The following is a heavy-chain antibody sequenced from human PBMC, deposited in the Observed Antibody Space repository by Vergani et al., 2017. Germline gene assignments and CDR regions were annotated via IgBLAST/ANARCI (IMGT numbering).Heavy chain of an antibody. Sequence: EVQLVESGGGIVKPGGSLRLSCVASGFSFRNAWMNWVRRTPGKGLEWVGRIKSTFDRGTTDYAAAVKGRFTISRDDSKNTLFLQMNGLKTEDIGVYYYTTVARYWGDGSCYWLRDHHYYGMDVWGQGTTVTVSS. D-gene: IGHD3-10*01. CDR2: IKSTFDRGTT. J-gene: IGHJ6*02. V-gene: IGHV3-15*07. CDR1: GFSFRNAW. CDR3: TTVARYWGDGSCYWLRDHHYYGMDV.